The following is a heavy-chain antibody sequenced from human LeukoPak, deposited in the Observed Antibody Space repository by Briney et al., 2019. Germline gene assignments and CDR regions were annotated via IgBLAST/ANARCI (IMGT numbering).Heavy chain of an antibody. V-gene: IGHV4-61*05. D-gene: IGHD7-27*01. CDR2: MYNSGRTT. CDR3: AKIPGDRPDD. Sequence: SETLSLTCTVSGGSISSSSYYWGWIRQPPGKGLEWIGYMYNSGRTTNYNPSLKSRATISMDTSKNQFSLNLKSVTAADTAIYYCAKIPGDRPDDWGQGTLVTVS. J-gene: IGHJ4*02. CDR1: GGSISSSSYY.